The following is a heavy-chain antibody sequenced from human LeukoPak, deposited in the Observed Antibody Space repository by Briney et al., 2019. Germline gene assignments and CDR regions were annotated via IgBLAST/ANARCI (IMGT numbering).Heavy chain of an antibody. CDR1: GFTFDDYA. CDR3: AKGDYGDYGIFAS. CDR2: ISWNSGSI. V-gene: IGHV3-9*01. Sequence: GGSLRLSCAASGFTFDDYAMHWVRQAPGKGLEWVSGISWNSGSIGYADSVKGRFTISRDNAKNSLYLQMNSLRAEDTALYYCAKGDYGDYGIFASWGQGTLVTVSS. J-gene: IGHJ4*02. D-gene: IGHD4-17*01.